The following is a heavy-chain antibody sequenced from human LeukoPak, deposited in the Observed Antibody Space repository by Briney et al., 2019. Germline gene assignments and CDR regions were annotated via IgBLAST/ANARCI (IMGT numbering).Heavy chain of an antibody. CDR2: IYYSGST. V-gene: IGHV4-31*03. CDR1: GGSISSGGYY. D-gene: IGHD3-22*01. CDR3: ARDGVGYDSSGYPDY. Sequence: SQTLSLTCTASGGSISSGGYYWSWIRQHPGTGLEWIGYIYYSGSTYYNPSLKSRVTISVDTSKNQFSLKLSSVTAADTAVYYCARDGVGYDSSGYPDYWGQGTPVTVSS. J-gene: IGHJ4*02.